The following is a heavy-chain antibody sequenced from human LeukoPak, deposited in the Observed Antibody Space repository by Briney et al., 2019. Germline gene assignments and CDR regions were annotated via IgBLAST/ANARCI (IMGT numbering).Heavy chain of an antibody. V-gene: IGHV3-30-3*01. CDR1: GFTFSSYA. J-gene: IGHJ4*02. CDR3: ARDKPPRGFDY. Sequence: GSLRLSCAASGFTFSSYAMHWVRQAPGKGLEWVAVISYDGSNKYYADSVKGRFTISRDNSKNTLYLQMNSLRAEDTAVYYCARDKPPRGFDYWGQGALVTVSS. D-gene: IGHD5-24*01. CDR2: ISYDGSNK.